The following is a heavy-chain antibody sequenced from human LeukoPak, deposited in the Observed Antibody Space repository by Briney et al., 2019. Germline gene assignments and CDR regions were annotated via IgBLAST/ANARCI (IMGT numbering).Heavy chain of an antibody. D-gene: IGHD3-10*01. Sequence: GSLRLSCAASGFTFSIYAMSWVRHAPGKGLEWVSAISGSGGSTYYADSVQGRFTISRDNSKNTLYLQMNSLRAEDTAVYYCAKDPLNYYGSGSTPSDYWGQGTLVTVSS. CDR2: ISGSGGST. CDR1: GFTFSIYA. V-gene: IGHV3-23*01. J-gene: IGHJ4*02. CDR3: AKDPLNYYGSGSTPSDY.